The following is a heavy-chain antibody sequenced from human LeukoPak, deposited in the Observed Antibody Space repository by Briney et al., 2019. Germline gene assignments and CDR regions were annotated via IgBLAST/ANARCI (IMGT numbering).Heavy chain of an antibody. D-gene: IGHD3-10*01. J-gene: IGHJ6*04. CDR1: GFTFSSYS. CDR2: ISSSSSFL. V-gene: IGHV3-21*01. Sequence: GGSLRLSCAASGFTFSSYSMNWVRQAPGKGLEWVSSISSSSSFLYYADSVKGRFTISRVNAKNSLYLQMNSLRAEDTAVYYCARDTRYYYGSGSSHSYYYYGMDVWGEGTTVTVSS. CDR3: ARDTRYYYGSGSSHSYYYYGMDV.